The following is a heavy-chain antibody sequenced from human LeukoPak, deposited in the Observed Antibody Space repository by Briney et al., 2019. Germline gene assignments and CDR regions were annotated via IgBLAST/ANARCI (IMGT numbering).Heavy chain of an antibody. CDR2: IYYSGST. V-gene: IGHV4-39*01. D-gene: IGHD2-21*02. CDR1: GGSISSSSYY. J-gene: IGHJ3*02. Sequence: SETLSLTCTVSGGSISSSSYYWGWIRQPPGKGLEWIGSIYYSGSTYYNPSLKSRVTISVDTSKNQFSLKLSSVPAADTAVYYCARHRVRVRQHIVVVTARGDAFDIWGQGTMVTVSS. CDR3: ARHRVRVRQHIVVVTARGDAFDI.